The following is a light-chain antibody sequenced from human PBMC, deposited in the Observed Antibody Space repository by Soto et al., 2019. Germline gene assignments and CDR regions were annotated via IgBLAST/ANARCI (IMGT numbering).Light chain of an antibody. J-gene: IGKJ1*01. V-gene: IGKV1-5*01. Sequence: DFQMTQSPSTLSASVGDRVTITCRASQNIRSRLAWFQQKPGKAPKLLIYDASSLESGVPQRFSGSGSGTEFTLTITSLPPDPFAPYSCQHYNSYSEAFGQGTKVDIQ. CDR2: DAS. CDR3: QHYNSYSEA. CDR1: QNIRSR.